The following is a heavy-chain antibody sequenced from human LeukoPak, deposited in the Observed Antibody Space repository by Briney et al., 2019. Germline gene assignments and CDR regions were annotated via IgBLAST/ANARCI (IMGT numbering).Heavy chain of an antibody. D-gene: IGHD5-12*01. Sequence: PGGSLRLSCAASGFTVSSNYMSWVRQAPGKGLEWVSVIYSGGSTYYADSVKGRFTISRDNSKNTPYLQMNSLRAEDTAVYYCVIVATIRGGEYYFDYWGQGTLVTVSS. CDR3: VIVATIRGGEYYFDY. CDR2: IYSGGST. CDR1: GFTVSSNY. J-gene: IGHJ4*02. V-gene: IGHV3-53*01.